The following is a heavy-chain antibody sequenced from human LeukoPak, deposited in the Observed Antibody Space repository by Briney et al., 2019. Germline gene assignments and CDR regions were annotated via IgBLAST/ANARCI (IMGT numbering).Heavy chain of an antibody. CDR2: ISSSSSYI. D-gene: IGHD3-22*01. Sequence: GGSLRLSCAASEFSVGSNYMTWVRQAPGKGLEWVSSISSSSSYIYYADSVKGRFTISRDNAKNSLYLQMNSLRAEDTAVYYCARVERPNYYDSSGYYHGYFDYWGQGTLVTVSS. J-gene: IGHJ4*02. V-gene: IGHV3-21*01. CDR3: ARVERPNYYDSSGYYHGYFDY. CDR1: EFSVGSNY.